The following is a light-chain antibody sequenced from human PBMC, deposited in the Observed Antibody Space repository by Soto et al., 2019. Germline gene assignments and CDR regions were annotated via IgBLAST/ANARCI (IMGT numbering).Light chain of an antibody. J-gene: IGKJ5*01. CDR3: MQGTHWPIT. V-gene: IGKV2-30*02. CDR2: KVS. Sequence: EVVMIQYPNSLPVTLGQPASISCRSNQSLVHSDGIAYFSWFQQRPGRSPRRLIYKVSNRDSGVPARFSGSGSGTDFALKISRVEAKDVGVYYCMQGTHWPITFGQGSRLEVK. CDR1: QSLVHSDGIAY.